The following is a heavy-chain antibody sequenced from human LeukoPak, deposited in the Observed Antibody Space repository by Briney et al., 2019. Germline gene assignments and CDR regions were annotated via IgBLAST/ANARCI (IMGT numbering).Heavy chain of an antibody. D-gene: IGHD2-15*01. V-gene: IGHV4-59*01. CDR2: IYYGGST. CDR3: ARDRELGYCSGGSCYSNYYYGMDV. CDR1: GGSISSYY. J-gene: IGHJ6*02. Sequence: SETLSLTCTVSGGSISSYYWSWIRHPPGKGLEWIGYIYYGGSTNYNPSLKSRVTISVDTSKNQFSLKLSSVTAADTAVYYCARDRELGYCSGGSCYSNYYYGMDVWGQGTTVTVSS.